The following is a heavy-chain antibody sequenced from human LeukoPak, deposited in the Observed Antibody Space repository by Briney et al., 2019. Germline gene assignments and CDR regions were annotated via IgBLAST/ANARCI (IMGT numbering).Heavy chain of an antibody. Sequence: SETLSLTCTVSGASISSGTYYWTWIRQPAGKGLEWIGRIYTRGSTNYNPSLKSRVTISIDTSENQFSLKLSSVTAADTAVYYCARAHSSGWYYYYMDVWGKGTSVTISS. CDR3: ARAHSSGWYYYYMDV. V-gene: IGHV4-61*02. CDR2: IYTRGST. CDR1: GASISSGTYY. D-gene: IGHD6-19*01. J-gene: IGHJ6*03.